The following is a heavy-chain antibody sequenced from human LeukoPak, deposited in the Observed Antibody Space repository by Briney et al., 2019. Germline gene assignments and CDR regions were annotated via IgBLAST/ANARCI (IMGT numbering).Heavy chain of an antibody. Sequence: VFKVCRSERTPFHQTTGKGLEWVSYISSSGSTLYYADSVKGRFTISRDNAKNSLYLQMNSLRAEDTAVYYCARDSDIVVVPAATRPYYYYYGMDVWGKGTTVTVSS. CDR3: ARDSDIVVVPAATRPYYYYYGMDV. CDR1: VFKVCRSE. CDR2: ISSSGSTL. D-gene: IGHD2-2*01. J-gene: IGHJ6*04. V-gene: IGHV3-48*03.